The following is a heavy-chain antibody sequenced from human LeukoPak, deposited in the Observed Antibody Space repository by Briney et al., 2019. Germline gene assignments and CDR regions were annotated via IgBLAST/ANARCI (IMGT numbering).Heavy chain of an antibody. J-gene: IGHJ4*02. Sequence: GGSLRLSCAASGFTFSSYAMSWVRQAPGKGLEWVSAISGSGGSTYYADSVKGRFTISRDNSKNTLYLQMNSLRAEDTAVYYCAKQRRPVDFDWLSTLPPDYWGQGTLVTVSS. D-gene: IGHD3-9*01. V-gene: IGHV3-23*01. CDR1: GFTFSSYA. CDR2: ISGSGGST. CDR3: AKQRRPVDFDWLSTLPPDY.